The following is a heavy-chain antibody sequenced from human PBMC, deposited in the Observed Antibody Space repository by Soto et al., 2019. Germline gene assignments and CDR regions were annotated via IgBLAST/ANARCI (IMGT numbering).Heavy chain of an antibody. CDR2: IWYDGSNK. Sequence: GGSLRLSCAASGFTFSSYGMHWVRQAPGKGLEWVAVIWYDGSNKYYADSVKGRFTISRDNSKNTLYLQMNSLGAEDTAVYYCARDYLEPEDNYYYYGMDVWGQGTTVTVSS. V-gene: IGHV3-33*01. CDR3: ARDYLEPEDNYYYYGMDV. D-gene: IGHD1-1*01. CDR1: GFTFSSYG. J-gene: IGHJ6*02.